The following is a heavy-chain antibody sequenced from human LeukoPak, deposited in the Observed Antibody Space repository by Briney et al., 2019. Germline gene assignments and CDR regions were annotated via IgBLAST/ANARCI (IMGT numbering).Heavy chain of an antibody. V-gene: IGHV4-34*01. CDR2: INHSGST. D-gene: IGHD6-13*01. Sequence: SETLSLTCAVYGGSFSGYYWSWIRQPPGKGLEWGGEINHSGSTNYNPSLKSRVTISVDTSKNQFSLKLSSVTAADTAVYYCARVSPRIAAAGTPSFTDYWGQGTLVTVSS. CDR3: ARVSPRIAAAGTPSFTDY. CDR1: GGSFSGYY. J-gene: IGHJ4*02.